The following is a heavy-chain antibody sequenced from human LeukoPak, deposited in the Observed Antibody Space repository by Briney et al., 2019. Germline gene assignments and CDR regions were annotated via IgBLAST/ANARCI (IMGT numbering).Heavy chain of an antibody. CDR1: GFTFSSYE. V-gene: IGHV3-48*03. CDR3: ARRTGTTISWFDP. D-gene: IGHD1-7*01. CDR2: ISSSGSTI. Sequence: GGSLRLSCAASGFTFSSYEMNWVRQAPGKGLEWVSYISSSGSTIYYADSVKGRFTISRDNAKNSLYQQMNSLRAEDTAVYYCARRTGTTISWFDPWGQGTLVTVSS. J-gene: IGHJ5*02.